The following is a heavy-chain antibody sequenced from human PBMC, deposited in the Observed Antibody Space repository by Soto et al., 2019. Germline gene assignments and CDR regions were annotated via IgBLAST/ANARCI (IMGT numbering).Heavy chain of an antibody. CDR2: TSGNNDKK. Sequence: QVQLVQSRAEVTKPGASVKVSCKASRYTFSTYGISWVRQDPGQGLEWMGWTSGNNDKKNYSQKFKGRVTMTTDTSTNTAYLELRSLSTDDTALYYCARESRGYEDYWGQGTLVIVSS. CDR1: RYTFSTYG. V-gene: IGHV1-18*01. CDR3: ARESRGYEDY. J-gene: IGHJ4*02. D-gene: IGHD5-12*01.